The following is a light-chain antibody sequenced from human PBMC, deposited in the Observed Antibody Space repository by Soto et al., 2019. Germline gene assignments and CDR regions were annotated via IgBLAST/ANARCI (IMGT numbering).Light chain of an antibody. CDR2: GAS. J-gene: IGKJ2*01. CDR3: QQYGSSPPYT. V-gene: IGKV3-20*01. Sequence: EIVLTQSPGTLSLSPGERATLSCRASKSVSSSYLAWYQQKPGQAPRLLIYGASSRATGITDRFSGSGSGTDFTLTISRLEPEDFAVYDCQQYGSSPPYTFGQGTKLEIK. CDR1: KSVSSSY.